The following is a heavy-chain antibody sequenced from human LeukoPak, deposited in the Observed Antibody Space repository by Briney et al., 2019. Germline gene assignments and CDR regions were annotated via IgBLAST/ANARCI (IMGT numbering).Heavy chain of an antibody. V-gene: IGHV1-69*04. Sequence: EASVKVSCKASGGTFSTYAISWVRQAPGQGLEWVRRIVPILGTANYAQNFQGRVTITADRSTTTAYMELSSLRSEDTAVYYCARVPQGSSWPYYFDYWGQGTLVTVSS. D-gene: IGHD6-13*01. CDR3: ARVPQGSSWPYYFDY. J-gene: IGHJ4*02. CDR1: GGTFSTYA. CDR2: IVPILGTA.